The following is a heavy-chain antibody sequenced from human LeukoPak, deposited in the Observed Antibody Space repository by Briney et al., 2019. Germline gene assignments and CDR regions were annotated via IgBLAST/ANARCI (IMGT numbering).Heavy chain of an antibody. CDR3: ARVVGGWYSYGMDV. J-gene: IGHJ6*02. CDR1: GGSFSGYY. D-gene: IGHD6-19*01. Sequence: SETLSLTCAVYGGSFSGYYWSWTRQPPRKGLEWIGEINDSGSTNYNPSLKSRVTISVDTSKNQFSLKLSSVTAADTAVYCCARVVGGWYSYGMDVWGQGTTVTVSS. CDR2: INDSGST. V-gene: IGHV4-34*01.